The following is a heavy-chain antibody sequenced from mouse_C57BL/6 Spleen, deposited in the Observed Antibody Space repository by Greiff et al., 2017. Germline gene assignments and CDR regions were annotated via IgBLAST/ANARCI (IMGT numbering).Heavy chain of an antibody. Sequence: VQLQQSGAELVKPGASVKLSCKASGYTFTAYTIHWVKQRSGQGLEWIGWFYPGSGSIKYNEKFKDKDTLTADKSSSTVYMELSRLTSEDSAVYFCARHEVRSTVVATGFDYWGQGTTLTVSS. CDR1: GYTFTAYT. V-gene: IGHV1-62-2*01. CDR2: FYPGSGSI. J-gene: IGHJ2*01. CDR3: ARHEVRSTVVATGFDY. D-gene: IGHD1-1*01.